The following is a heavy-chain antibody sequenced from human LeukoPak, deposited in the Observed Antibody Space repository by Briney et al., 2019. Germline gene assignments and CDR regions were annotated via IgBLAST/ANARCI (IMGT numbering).Heavy chain of an antibody. CDR2: IYYSGST. D-gene: IGHD2-2*01. CDR1: GGSISSSTYY. V-gene: IGHV4-39*01. Sequence: SETLSLTCTVSGGSISSSTYYWGWIRQPPGKGLEWFGSIYYSGSTYYNASLKSRVTISADTSKNQFSLKLSSVTAADTAVYYCARTLGYCSSTSCYGPHWGQGTLVTVSS. CDR3: ARTLGYCSSTSCYGPH. J-gene: IGHJ4*02.